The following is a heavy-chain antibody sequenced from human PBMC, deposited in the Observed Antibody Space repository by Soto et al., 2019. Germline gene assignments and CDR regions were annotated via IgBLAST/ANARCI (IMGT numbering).Heavy chain of an antibody. Sequence: ILSYAAWRFTFWSYEVNWVRRATGTGMEWVSYISSSGSTIYYADSVKGRFTISRDNAKNSLYLQMNSLRAEDTAVYYCARQAARDSSGYNYYYYGMDVWGQGTTVTGSS. CDR2: ISSSGSTI. CDR3: ARQAARDSSGYNYYYYGMDV. J-gene: IGHJ6*02. V-gene: IGHV3-48*03. D-gene: IGHD3-22*01. CDR1: RFTFWSYE.